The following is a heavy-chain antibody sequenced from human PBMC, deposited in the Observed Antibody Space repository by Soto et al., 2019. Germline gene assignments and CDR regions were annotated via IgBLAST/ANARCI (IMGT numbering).Heavy chain of an antibody. V-gene: IGHV4-39*01. CDR1: GGSSSSSYYY. CDR3: ARRGYSSSWYYYYGMDV. D-gene: IGHD6-13*01. J-gene: IGHJ6*02. Sequence: SETLSLTCTVSGGSSSSSYYYWGWIRQPPGQGLEWIGTIYSSGSTYYNPSLKSRVTISVDTSKNQFSLKLSSVTAADTAVYYCARRGYSSSWYYYYGMDVWGQGTTVTVSS. CDR2: IYSSGST.